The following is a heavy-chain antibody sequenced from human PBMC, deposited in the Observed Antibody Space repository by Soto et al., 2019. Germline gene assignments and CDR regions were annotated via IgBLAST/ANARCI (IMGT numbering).Heavy chain of an antibody. D-gene: IGHD5-12*01. V-gene: IGHV4-61*08. J-gene: IGHJ5*02. CDR2: ISHSGRT. Sequence: QVQLQESGPGLVKPSETLSLTCTVAGDSVSSAGYYWSWIRQSPGKGLEWIGYISHSGRTTYNPSLTTRVTISLAMPRNQYSLKLTSVTAADTAIYYCARDFHMNGYDLGWLAPWCQGILVTVSS. CDR1: GDSVSSAGYY. CDR3: ARDFHMNGYDLGWLAP.